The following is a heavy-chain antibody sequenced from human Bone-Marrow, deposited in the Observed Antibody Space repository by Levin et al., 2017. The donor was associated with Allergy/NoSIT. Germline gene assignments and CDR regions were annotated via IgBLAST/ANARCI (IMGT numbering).Heavy chain of an antibody. J-gene: IGHJ6*02. CDR2: IFSGGST. D-gene: IGHD3-10*01. CDR3: ARVPGSPIYYGMDV. CDR1: GFTVSRNY. V-gene: IGHV3-53*01. Sequence: GESLKISCAASGFTVSRNYMSWVRQAPGKGLEWVSIIFSGGSTYFADSVKGRFTISRDNSKNTLFLQMDNLRAADTAVYYCARVPGSPIYYGMDVWGQGTTVTVSS.